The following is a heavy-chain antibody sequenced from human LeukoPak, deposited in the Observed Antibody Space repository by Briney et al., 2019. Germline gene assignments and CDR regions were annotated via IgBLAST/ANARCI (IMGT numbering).Heavy chain of an antibody. CDR1: GFTLSTYN. D-gene: IGHD5-12*01. V-gene: IGHV3-21*01. CDR3: ARERVTTTAFDI. J-gene: IGHJ3*02. CDR2: ITSSSTY. Sequence: GGSLRLSCAASGFTLSTYNTHWVRQAPGKGLEWVSSITSSSTYYADSVKGRFTISRDNAKSSLYLQMNSLRAEDTAVYYCARERVTTTAFDIWGQGIMVTVSS.